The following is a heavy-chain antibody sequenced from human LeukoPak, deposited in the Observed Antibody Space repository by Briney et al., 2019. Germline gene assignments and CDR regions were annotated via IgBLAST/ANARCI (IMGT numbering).Heavy chain of an antibody. CDR3: AKEGGYDFWSGYLHWELSYYFDY. Sequence: GGSLRLSCAASGFTFSSYAMSWVRQAPGKGLEWVSAISGSGGSTYYADSVKGRFTISRDNSKNTLYLQMNSLRAEDTAVYYCAKEGGYDFWSGYLHWELSYYFDYWGQGTLVTVSS. J-gene: IGHJ4*02. CDR2: ISGSGGST. CDR1: GFTFSSYA. D-gene: IGHD3-3*01. V-gene: IGHV3-23*01.